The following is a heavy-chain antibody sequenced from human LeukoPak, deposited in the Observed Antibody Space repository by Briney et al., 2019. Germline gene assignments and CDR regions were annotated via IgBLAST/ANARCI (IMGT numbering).Heavy chain of an antibody. CDR2: IYHSGST. CDR1: GGSITSTNW. V-gene: IGHV4-4*02. CDR3: ARVGRTIFGVYYYYYYMDV. D-gene: IGHD3-3*01. J-gene: IGHJ6*03. Sequence: SETLSLTCAVSGGSITSTNWWSWVRQPPGKGLEWIGEIYHSGSTNYNPSLKSRVTISVDTSKNQFSLKLSSVTAADTAVYYCARVGRTIFGVYYYYYYMDVWGKGTTVTVSS.